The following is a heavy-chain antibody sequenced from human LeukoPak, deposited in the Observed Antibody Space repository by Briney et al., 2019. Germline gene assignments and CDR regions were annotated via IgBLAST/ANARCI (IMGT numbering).Heavy chain of an antibody. CDR3: ARDLAAAGSADY. J-gene: IGHJ4*02. Sequence: SETLSLTCTVSGGSISSYYWSWIRQPPGKGLEWIGYIYYSGSTNYNPSLKSRVTISVDTSKNQFSLKLSSVTAADTAVYYCARDLAAAGSADYWGQGTLVTVSS. CDR1: GGSISSYY. D-gene: IGHD6-13*01. V-gene: IGHV4-59*12. CDR2: IYYSGST.